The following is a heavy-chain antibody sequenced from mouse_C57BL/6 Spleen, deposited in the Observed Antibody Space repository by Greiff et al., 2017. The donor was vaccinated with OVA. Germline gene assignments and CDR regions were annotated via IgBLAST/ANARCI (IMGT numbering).Heavy chain of an antibody. V-gene: IGHV7-3*01. CDR1: GFTFTDYY. J-gene: IGHJ3*01. CDR3: ASDGPWFAY. D-gene: IGHD2-3*01. Sequence: DVKLVESGGGLVQPGGSLSLSCAASGFTFTDYYMSWVRQPPGKALEWLGFIRNKANGYTTEYSASVKGRFTISRDNSQSILYLQMNALRAEDSATYYCASDGPWFAYWGQGTLVTVSA. CDR2: IRNKANGYTT.